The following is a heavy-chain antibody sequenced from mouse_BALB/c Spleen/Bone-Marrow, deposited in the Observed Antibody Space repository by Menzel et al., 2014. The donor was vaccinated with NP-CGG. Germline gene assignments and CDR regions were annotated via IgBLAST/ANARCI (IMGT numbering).Heavy chain of an antibody. V-gene: IGHV1S130*01. CDR2: IHPNSGNT. CDR3: ARSTTATYFDV. D-gene: IGHD1-2*01. J-gene: IGHJ1*01. Sequence: QVQLQQSGSVLVRPGASVKLSCKASGYTFTSSWMHWAKQRPGQGLEWIGEIHPNSGNTNYNEKFKGKATLTVDTSSSTAYVDLGSLTSEDSAVHYCARSTTATYFDVWGAGTTVTVSS. CDR1: GYTFTSSW.